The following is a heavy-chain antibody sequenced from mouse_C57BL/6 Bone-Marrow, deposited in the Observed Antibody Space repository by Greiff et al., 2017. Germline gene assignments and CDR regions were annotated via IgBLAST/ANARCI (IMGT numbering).Heavy chain of an antibody. V-gene: IGHV5-4*01. D-gene: IGHD2-3*01. CDR1: GFTFSSYA. Sequence: EVQVVESGGGLVKPGGSLKLSCAASGFTFSSYAMSWVRQTPEKRLEWVATISDGGSYTYYPDNVKGRFTISRDNAKNNLYLQMSHLKSEDTAMYYCARGDWLLGKMDYWGQGTSVTVSS. J-gene: IGHJ4*01. CDR2: ISDGGSYT. CDR3: ARGDWLLGKMDY.